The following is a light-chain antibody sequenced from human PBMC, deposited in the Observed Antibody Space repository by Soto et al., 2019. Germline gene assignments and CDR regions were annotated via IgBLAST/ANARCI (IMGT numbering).Light chain of an antibody. CDR1: QSVSGN. CDR2: GAS. V-gene: IGKV3-15*01. CDR3: QQYNNWPPIT. Sequence: EIVMTQSPATLSVSPGERATLSCRASQSVSGNLAWYQQKPGHTPRLRIYGASTRATGIPARFRGSGPGTEFTLTISSLQSEDFAIYYCQQYNNWPPITFGRGTRLEIK. J-gene: IGKJ5*01.